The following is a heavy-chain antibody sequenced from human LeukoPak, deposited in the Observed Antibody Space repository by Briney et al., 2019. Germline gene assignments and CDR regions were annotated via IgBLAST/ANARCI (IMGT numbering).Heavy chain of an antibody. Sequence: SETLSLTCTVSGGSISSSGYYWGWIRQPPGKGLEWIGSIYHSGSTYYNPSLKSRVTISVDTSKNQFSLKLSSVTAADTAVYYCARDGEVGARWGQGTLVTVSS. CDR1: GGSISSSGYY. V-gene: IGHV4-39*07. J-gene: IGHJ4*02. CDR3: ARDGEVGAR. D-gene: IGHD1-26*01. CDR2: IYHSGST.